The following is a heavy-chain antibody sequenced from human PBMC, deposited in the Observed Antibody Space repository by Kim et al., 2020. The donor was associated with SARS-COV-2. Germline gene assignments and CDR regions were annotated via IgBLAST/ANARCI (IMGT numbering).Heavy chain of an antibody. CDR1: GGSFSGYY. CDR3: ASIAAAGGYFDY. J-gene: IGHJ4*02. D-gene: IGHD6-13*01. Sequence: SETLSLTCAVYGGSFSGYYWSWIRQPPGKGLEWIGEINHSGSTNYNPSLKSRVTISVDTSKNQFSLKLSSVTAADTAVYYCASIAAAGGYFDYWGQGTLVTVSS. CDR2: INHSGST. V-gene: IGHV4-34*01.